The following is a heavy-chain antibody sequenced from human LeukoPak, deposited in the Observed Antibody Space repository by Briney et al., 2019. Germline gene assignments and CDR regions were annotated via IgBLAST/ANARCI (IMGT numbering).Heavy chain of an antibody. D-gene: IGHD3-3*01. V-gene: IGHV1-69*13. CDR1: GCTFSSYA. J-gene: IGHJ6*02. CDR2: MIPIFGTA. CDR3: ARYKSGMTPDFWSGYGMDV. Sequence: SVKVSCKASGCTFSSYAISWVRQAPGQGLEWMGGMIPIFGTANYAQKFQDRVTITADESTSTAYMELSSLRSEDTAVYYCARYKSGMTPDFWSGYGMDVWGQGTTVTVSS.